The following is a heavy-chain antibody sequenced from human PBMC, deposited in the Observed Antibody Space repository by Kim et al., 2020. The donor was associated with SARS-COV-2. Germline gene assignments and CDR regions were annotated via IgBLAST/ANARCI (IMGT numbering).Heavy chain of an antibody. V-gene: IGHV1-2*02. CDR2: IFPKNGGT. J-gene: IGHJ4*02. D-gene: IGHD7-27*01. CDR1: GYTFTGYY. Sequence: ASVKVSCKASGYTFTGYYIHWVRQAPGQGLEWMGWIFPKNGGTKYAQKFQGRVTMTRDTSISTVYMDLTNLRSDDTAVYYCARGPGTGEVVYWGQGTLVTVSS. CDR3: ARGPGTGEVVY.